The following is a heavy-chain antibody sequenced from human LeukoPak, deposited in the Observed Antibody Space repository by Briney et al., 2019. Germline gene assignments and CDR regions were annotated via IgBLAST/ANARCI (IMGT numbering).Heavy chain of an antibody. D-gene: IGHD2-15*01. CDR2: ISSSDSAT. CDR3: ARDVSSSTRVFDI. V-gene: IGHV3-48*03. CDR1: GFTLSTYE. J-gene: IGHJ3*02. Sequence: GGSLRLSCAASGFTLSTYEMTWVRQAPGKGLEWVSFISSSDSATFYADSVRGRFTIFRNTAKNSLYLQMNNLRGEDTAVYYCARDVSSSTRVFDIWGQGTMVAVS.